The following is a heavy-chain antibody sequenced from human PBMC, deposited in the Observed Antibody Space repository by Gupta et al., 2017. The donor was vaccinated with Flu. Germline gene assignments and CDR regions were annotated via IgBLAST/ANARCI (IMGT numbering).Heavy chain of an antibody. CDR3: TKDRSGNPAIDY. D-gene: IGHD6-13*01. CDR2: VGAGGDRT. CDR1: GLTFRHYA. J-gene: IGHJ4*02. V-gene: IGHV3-23*01. Sequence: EVQLLESGARVVQPGESLRISCVVSGLTFRHYAMNWVRQAPGKGLEWLSTVGAGGDRTYYADSVMGRFTISRDNSKNTIYLQMNSLRGDDTAVYYCTKDRSGNPAIDYWGQGALVTVSA.